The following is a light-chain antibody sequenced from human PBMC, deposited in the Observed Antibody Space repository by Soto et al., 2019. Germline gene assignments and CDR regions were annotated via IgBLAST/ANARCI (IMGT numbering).Light chain of an antibody. Sequence: EVVMTQSPATLSVSPGERATLSCRASRSIGSTLAWYQQKPGQTPRLLIYDTSTRATGVPGRFIGSRSGTEFTLTITSLQSEDFAIYYCQHYVTWPLAFGGGTRVENK. CDR1: RSIGST. CDR2: DTS. J-gene: IGKJ4*01. CDR3: QHYVTWPLA. V-gene: IGKV3-15*01.